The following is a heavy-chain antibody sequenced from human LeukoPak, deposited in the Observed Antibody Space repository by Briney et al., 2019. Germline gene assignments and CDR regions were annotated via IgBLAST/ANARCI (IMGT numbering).Heavy chain of an antibody. CDR3: AKVNYDSSGTDAFDI. CDR1: EFTFSSYA. D-gene: IGHD3-22*01. CDR2: TSGSGGST. V-gene: IGHV3-23*01. Sequence: GGSLRLSCAASEFTFSSYAMSWVRQAPGKGLEWVSTTSGSGGSTYYADSVKGRFTISRDNSKNTLYLQMNSLRAEDTAVYYCAKVNYDSSGTDAFDIWGQGTMVTVSS. J-gene: IGHJ3*02.